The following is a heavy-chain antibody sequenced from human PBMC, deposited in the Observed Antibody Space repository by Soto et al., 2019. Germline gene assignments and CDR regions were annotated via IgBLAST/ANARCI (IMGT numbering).Heavy chain of an antibody. CDR1: GGSISSSSYY. V-gene: IGHV4-39*01. CDR3: ARLLVVVVSSPDAFDI. CDR2: IYYSGST. D-gene: IGHD2-15*01. Sequence: QLQLQESGPGLVKPSETLSLTCTVSGGSISSSSYYWGWIRQPPGKGLEWIGSIYYSGSTYYNPSLKSRVTISVDTSKTQFSLKLSSVTAADTAVYYCARLLVVVVSSPDAFDIWGQGTMVTVSS. J-gene: IGHJ3*02.